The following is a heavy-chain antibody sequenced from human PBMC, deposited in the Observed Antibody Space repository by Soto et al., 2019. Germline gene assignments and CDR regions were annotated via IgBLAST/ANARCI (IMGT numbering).Heavy chain of an antibody. D-gene: IGHD6-19*01. V-gene: IGHV1-2*04. J-gene: IGHJ3*02. Sequence: ASVKVSCKASGYTFTGYYMHWVRQAPGQGLEWMGWINPNSGGTNYAQKFQGWVTMTRDTSISTAYMELSRLRSDDTAVYYCARVGELAVAGTVAFDIWGQGTMVT. CDR1: GYTFTGYY. CDR3: ARVGELAVAGTVAFDI. CDR2: INPNSGGT.